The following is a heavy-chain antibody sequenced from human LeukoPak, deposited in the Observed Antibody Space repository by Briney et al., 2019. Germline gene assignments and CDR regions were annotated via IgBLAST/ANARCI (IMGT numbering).Heavy chain of an antibody. CDR2: IDPNSGGT. J-gene: IGHJ4*02. D-gene: IGHD3/OR15-3a*01. CDR3: ARDREGLAYFDY. Sequence: ASVKVSCKASGYTFTGKFMHWVRQAPGQGLEWMGWIDPNSGGTDYAQKFRGRVTMTRDTSTSTAYMDLSRLILDYTAVYYCARDREGLAYFDYWGQGALVTVSS. V-gene: IGHV1-2*02. CDR1: GYTFTGKF.